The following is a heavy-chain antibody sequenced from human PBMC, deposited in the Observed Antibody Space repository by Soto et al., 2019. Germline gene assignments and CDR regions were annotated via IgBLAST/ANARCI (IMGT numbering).Heavy chain of an antibody. V-gene: IGHV3-30*03. CDR2: ISYDGSNK. CDR3: ARGRSNQYESSPPPKFDP. Sequence: GGSLRLSCAASGFTFSSYGMHWVRQAPGKGLEWVAVISYDGSNKYYADSVKGRFTISRDNSKNTLYLQMNSLRAEDTAVYYCARGRSNQYESSPPPKFDPWGRGTLVTVSS. D-gene: IGHD2-8*01. J-gene: IGHJ5*02. CDR1: GFTFSSYG.